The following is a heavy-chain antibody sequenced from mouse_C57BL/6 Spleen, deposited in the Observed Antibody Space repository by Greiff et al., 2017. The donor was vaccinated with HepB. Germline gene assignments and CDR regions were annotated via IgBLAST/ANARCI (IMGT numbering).Heavy chain of an antibody. J-gene: IGHJ2*01. CDR1: GYTFTDYN. Sequence: VHVKQSGPELVKPGASVKIPCKASGYTFTDYNMDWVKQSHGKSLEWIGDINPNNGGTIYNQKFKGKATLTVDKSSSTAYMELRSLTSEDTAVYYCARAPYYFDYWGQGTTLTVSS. CDR2: INPNNGGT. V-gene: IGHV1-18*01. CDR3: ARAPYYFDY.